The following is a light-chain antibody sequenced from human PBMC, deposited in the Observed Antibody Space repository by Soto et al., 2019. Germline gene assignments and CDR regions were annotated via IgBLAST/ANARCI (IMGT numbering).Light chain of an antibody. V-gene: IGLV2-14*03. Sequence: QSVLTHPASVSGSPGQSITISCTGPSSDVGAYNYVSWYQQHPGKAPKLMIYDVSNRPSRVSNRFSGSKSGNTASLTISGLQAEDEADYYCSSYTSSSSLYVFGTGTKVTVL. J-gene: IGLJ1*01. CDR3: SSYTSSSSLYV. CDR1: SSDVGAYNY. CDR2: DVS.